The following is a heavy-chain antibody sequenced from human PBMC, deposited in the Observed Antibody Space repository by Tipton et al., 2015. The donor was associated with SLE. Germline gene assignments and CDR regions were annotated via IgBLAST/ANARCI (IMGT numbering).Heavy chain of an antibody. D-gene: IGHD3-16*01. CDR2: INHSGST. J-gene: IGHJ4*02. V-gene: IGHV4-34*01. CDR3: ARGGGYYFDY. Sequence: TLSLTCAVYGGSFSGYYWSWICQPPGKGLEWIGEINHSGSTNYNPSLKSRVTMSVDTSKNQFSLKLSSVTAADTAVYYCARGGGYYFDYWGQGTLVTVSS. CDR1: GGSFSGYY.